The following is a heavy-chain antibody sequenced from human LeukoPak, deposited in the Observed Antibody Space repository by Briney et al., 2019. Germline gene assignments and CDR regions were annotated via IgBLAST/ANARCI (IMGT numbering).Heavy chain of an antibody. CDR1: GFTFSTYW. CDR3: ARVTYYENFDHYYYMDV. J-gene: IGHJ6*03. CDR2: IKEDGSVK. V-gene: IGHV3-7*01. D-gene: IGHD3-3*01. Sequence: PGGSLRLSCVVSGFTFSTYWMSWVRQAPGKGLEWVANIKEDGSVKSYVDSVKGRFTISRDNAKNSLYLQMNSLRAEDTAVYYCARVTYYENFDHYYYMDVWGKGTTVTVSS.